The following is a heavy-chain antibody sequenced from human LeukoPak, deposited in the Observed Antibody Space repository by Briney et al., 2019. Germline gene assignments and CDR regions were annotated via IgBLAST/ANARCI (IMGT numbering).Heavy chain of an antibody. D-gene: IGHD3-9*01. J-gene: IGHJ6*02. CDR1: GGSISSYY. Sequence: SETLSLTCTVSGGSISSYYWSWIRQPPGKGLEWIGYIYYSGSTNYNPSLKSRVTISVDTSKNQFSLKLSSVTAADTAVYYCARGLHYNILTGGMDVWGQGTTVIVSS. CDR2: IYYSGST. V-gene: IGHV4-59*08. CDR3: ARGLHYNILTGGMDV.